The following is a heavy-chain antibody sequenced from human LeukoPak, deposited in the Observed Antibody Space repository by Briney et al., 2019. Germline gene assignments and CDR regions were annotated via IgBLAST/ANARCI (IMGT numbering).Heavy chain of an antibody. Sequence: TSQTLSLTCTVSGGSISSGSYYWSWIRQPAGKGLEWIGRIYTSGSTNYNPSLKSRVTISVDTSKSQFSLKLSSVTAADTAVYYCARTSGYSGYDFDYWGQGTLVTVSS. V-gene: IGHV4-61*02. CDR1: GGSISSGSYY. D-gene: IGHD5-12*01. J-gene: IGHJ4*02. CDR3: ARTSGYSGYDFDY. CDR2: IYTSGST.